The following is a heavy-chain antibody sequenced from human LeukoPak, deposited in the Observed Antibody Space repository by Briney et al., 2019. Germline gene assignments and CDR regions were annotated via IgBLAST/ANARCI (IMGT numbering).Heavy chain of an antibody. V-gene: IGHV3-23*01. D-gene: IGHD1-26*01. J-gene: IGHJ3*02. CDR2: ISGGGGNT. Sequence: GGSLRLSCAASKFAFSSYAMSWVRQAPGKGLEWVSAISGGGGNTYYADSVKGRFTISGDNSKNTLYLQMNSLRAEDTAVYYCGKNRYSGSLSPFDIWGQGTMVTVSS. CDR1: KFAFSSYA. CDR3: GKNRYSGSLSPFDI.